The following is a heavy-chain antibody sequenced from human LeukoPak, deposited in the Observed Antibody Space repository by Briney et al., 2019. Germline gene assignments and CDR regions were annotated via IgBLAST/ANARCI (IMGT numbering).Heavy chain of an antibody. D-gene: IGHD4/OR15-4a*01. V-gene: IGHV1-18*01. Sequence: ASVKVSCKASGYTFTSYGISWVRQAPGQGLEWMGWISAYNGNTNYAQKLQGRVTMTTDTSTSTAYMELRSLRSDDTAVYYCARDRAPFGAAKVFDIWGQGTMVTVSS. CDR2: ISAYNGNT. CDR1: GYTFTSYG. J-gene: IGHJ3*02. CDR3: ARDRAPFGAAKVFDI.